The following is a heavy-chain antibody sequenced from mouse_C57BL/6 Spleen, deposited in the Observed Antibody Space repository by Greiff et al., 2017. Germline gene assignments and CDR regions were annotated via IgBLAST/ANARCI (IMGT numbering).Heavy chain of an antibody. Sequence: EVMLVESGGDLVKPGGSLTLSCAASGFTFSSYGMSWVRQTPGKRLAWVATISSGGSYTYYPDSVKGRFTISRDNAKNTLYLQMSSLKSEDTAMYYCARHDGNYAWFAYWGQGTLVTVSA. CDR3: ARHDGNYAWFAY. D-gene: IGHD2-1*01. CDR1: GFTFSSYG. J-gene: IGHJ3*01. V-gene: IGHV5-6*01. CDR2: ISSGGSYT.